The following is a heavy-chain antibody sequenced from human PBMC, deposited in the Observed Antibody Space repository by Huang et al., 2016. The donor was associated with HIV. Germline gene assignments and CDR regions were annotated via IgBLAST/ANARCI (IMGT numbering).Heavy chain of an antibody. CDR1: GYPFTSYW. Sequence: EMQLVQSGPEMKKPGESLRISCKASGYPFTSYWIGWVRQMPGKGLECMGIIYPVDADAKYSPSFEGQVTFSVDKSINTAYLQLTNVRAADTATYYCARLTGDSDFWNSYYKRYWYVDLWGRGTLVAVSS. V-gene: IGHV5-51*01. J-gene: IGHJ2*01. CDR2: IYPVDADA. CDR3: ARLTGDSDFWNSYYKRYWYVDL. D-gene: IGHD3-3*01.